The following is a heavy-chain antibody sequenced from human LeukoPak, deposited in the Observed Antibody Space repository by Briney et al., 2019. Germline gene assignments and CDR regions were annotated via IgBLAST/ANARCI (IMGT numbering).Heavy chain of an antibody. CDR1: GYTFTTYY. Sequence: ASVTVSFKASGYTFTTYYIHWVRQAPGQGREGMGIINPSGGSTNYAQKFQGRISMTRDTTTSTVYMELSRLRSEDAAMYFCARVHDNTGYSYAVYFDYWGQGTLVTVSS. D-gene: IGHD3-22*01. CDR3: ARVHDNTGYSYAVYFDY. V-gene: IGHV1-46*01. CDR2: INPSGGST. J-gene: IGHJ4*02.